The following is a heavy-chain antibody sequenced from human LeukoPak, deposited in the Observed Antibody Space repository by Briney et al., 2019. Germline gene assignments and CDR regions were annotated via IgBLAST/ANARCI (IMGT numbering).Heavy chain of an antibody. Sequence: SVKVSCKASGGTFSSYAISWVRQAPGQGLEWMGRIIPIFGTANYAQKFQGRVTITTDESTSTAYMELGSLRSEDTAVYYCARGYYDFGYFDYWGQGTLVTVSS. V-gene: IGHV1-69*05. D-gene: IGHD3-3*01. J-gene: IGHJ4*02. CDR3: ARGYYDFGYFDY. CDR1: GGTFSSYA. CDR2: IIPIFGTA.